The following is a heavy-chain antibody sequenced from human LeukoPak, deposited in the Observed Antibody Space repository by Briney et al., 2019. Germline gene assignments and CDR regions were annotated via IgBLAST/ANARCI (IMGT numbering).Heavy chain of an antibody. CDR2: IKQDGSEK. D-gene: IGHD2-15*01. CDR3: ARDGGYCSGGTCYSTH. V-gene: IGHV3-7*03. CDR1: GFTFSSYW. Sequence: PGGSLRLSCEASGFTFSSYWMNWVRQSPGKGLEWVANIKQDGSEKYYVDSVKGRFTISRDNAKNSLYLQMNCLRAEDTAVYYCARDGGYCSGGTCYSTHWGQGTLVTVPS. J-gene: IGHJ4*02.